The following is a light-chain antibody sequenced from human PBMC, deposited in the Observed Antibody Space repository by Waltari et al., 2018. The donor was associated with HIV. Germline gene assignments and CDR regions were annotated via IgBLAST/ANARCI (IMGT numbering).Light chain of an antibody. Sequence: QSALTQPASVSGSPGQSITISCTGTSNDVGGYNYVSWYQHHPGKAPKLMIYEVRDRPSGVSSRFSGSKSGNTASLTISGLQAEDEADYYCSSYTSSATLVFGGGTKLTVL. CDR1: SNDVGGYNY. CDR3: SSYTSSATLV. V-gene: IGLV2-14*01. J-gene: IGLJ2*01. CDR2: EVR.